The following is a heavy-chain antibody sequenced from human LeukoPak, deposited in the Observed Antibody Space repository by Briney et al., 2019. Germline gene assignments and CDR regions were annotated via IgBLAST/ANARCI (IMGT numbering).Heavy chain of an antibody. CDR3: ARARSGYRNPLDY. D-gene: IGHD3-3*01. V-gene: IGHV3-74*01. CDR1: GFPFSSYW. CDR2: INPDGSST. J-gene: IGHJ4*02. Sequence: PGGSLRLSCAASGFPFSSYWMAWVRQAPGKGLVWVSRINPDGSSTNYADSVKGRFTVSRDNAKNTLYLQMNSLRAEDTAVYYCARARSGYRNPLDYWGQGTLVTVSS.